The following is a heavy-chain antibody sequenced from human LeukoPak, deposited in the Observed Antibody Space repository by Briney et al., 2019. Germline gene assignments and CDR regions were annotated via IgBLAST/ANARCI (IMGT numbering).Heavy chain of an antibody. CDR3: ARGNRGYSYGASYYYYGMDV. J-gene: IGHJ6*02. D-gene: IGHD5-18*01. V-gene: IGHV4-34*01. CDR2: INHSGST. CDR1: GGSLSGYY. Sequence: SETLSLTCAVYGGSLSGYYWSWIRQPPGKGLEWIGEINHSGSTNYNPSLKSRVTISVGTSKNQFSLKLSSVTAADTAVYYCARGNRGYSYGASYYYYGMDVWGQGTTVTVSS.